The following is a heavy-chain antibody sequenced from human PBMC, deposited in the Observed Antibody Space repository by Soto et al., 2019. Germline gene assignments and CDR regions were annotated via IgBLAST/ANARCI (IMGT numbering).Heavy chain of an antibody. CDR2: INPNSGGT. CDR1: GYTFTGYY. J-gene: IGHJ6*02. V-gene: IGHV1-2*04. D-gene: IGHD6-13*01. CDR3: ARDLNGRNGIAAAGTIYYYYGMDV. Sequence: SSVKVSCKASGYTFTGYYMHWVRQAPGQGLEWMGWINPNSGGTNYAQKFQGWVTMTRDTSISTAYMELSRLRSDDTAVYYCARDLNGRNGIAAAGTIYYYYGMDVWGQGTTVTVSS.